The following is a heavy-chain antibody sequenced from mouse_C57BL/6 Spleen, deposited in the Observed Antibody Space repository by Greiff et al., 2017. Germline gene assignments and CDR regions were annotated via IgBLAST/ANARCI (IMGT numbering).Heavy chain of an antibody. Sequence: EVQRVESGAGLVKPGGSLKLSCAASGFTFSSYAMSWVRQTPEKRLEWVAYISSGGDYIYYADTVKGRFTISRDNARNTLYLQMSSLKSEDTAMYYCTRDRGDSIFDYWGQGTTLTVSS. CDR3: TRDRGDSIFDY. D-gene: IGHD3-3*01. CDR1: GFTFSSYA. V-gene: IGHV5-9-1*02. J-gene: IGHJ2*01. CDR2: ISSGGDYI.